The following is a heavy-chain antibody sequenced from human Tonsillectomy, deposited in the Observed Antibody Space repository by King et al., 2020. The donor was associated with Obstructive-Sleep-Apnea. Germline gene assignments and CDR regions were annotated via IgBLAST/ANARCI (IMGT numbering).Heavy chain of an antibody. V-gene: IGHV3-11*01. Sequence: VQLVESGGGLVKPGGSLRLSCTASGFTFSVYHMSWIRQAPGKGLEWVSYILGSGSETYYADSVKGRFTVSRDNAKNSLYLEMNSLRAEDTAVYYCARALGVGGAFDYWGQGTLVTVSS. J-gene: IGHJ4*02. CDR3: ARALGVGGAFDY. CDR2: ILGSGSET. CDR1: GFTFSVYH. D-gene: IGHD1-26*01.